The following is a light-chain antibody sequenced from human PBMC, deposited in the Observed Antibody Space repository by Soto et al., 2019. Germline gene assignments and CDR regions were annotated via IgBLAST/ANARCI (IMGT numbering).Light chain of an antibody. CDR3: SSYTSSSTYV. V-gene: IGLV2-14*01. CDR1: SSDVGGYNY. Sequence: QSALTQPASVSGSPGQSITISCTGTSSDVGGYNYVSWYQQHPGKAPKLMIYEVSNRHSGVSNRFSGSKSCNTASLTISGLQAEDEADYYCSSYTSSSTYVFGTGTKLTVL. CDR2: EVS. J-gene: IGLJ1*01.